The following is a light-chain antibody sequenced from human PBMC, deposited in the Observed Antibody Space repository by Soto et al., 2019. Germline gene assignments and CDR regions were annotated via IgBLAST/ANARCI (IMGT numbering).Light chain of an antibody. CDR2: EVT. V-gene: IGLV2-14*01. Sequence: QSVLTQPASVSGSPGQSITISCTGTSSDFYGYNYVSWYQQLPGKAPKLLIYEVTSRPSGVSNRFSGSKSGSTASLTISGLLAEDEADYYCSSYTSGSTLYVFGTGTKLTVL. J-gene: IGLJ1*01. CDR3: SSYTSGSTLYV. CDR1: SSDFYGYNY.